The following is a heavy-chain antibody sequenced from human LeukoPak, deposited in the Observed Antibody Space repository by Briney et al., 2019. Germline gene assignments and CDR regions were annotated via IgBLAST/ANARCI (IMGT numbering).Heavy chain of an antibody. CDR3: AYVVGPIPS. CDR1: GYTFTGYY. J-gene: IGHJ4*02. CDR2: INPNSGGT. V-gene: IGHV1-2*02. D-gene: IGHD2-21*01. Sequence: GASVKVSCKASGYTFTGYYMHWVRQAPGQGLEWVGWINPNSGGTIYAQKFQGRVTMTRDTSISTAYLELSGLKSDDTAVYYCAYVVGPIPSWGQGTLVTVSS.